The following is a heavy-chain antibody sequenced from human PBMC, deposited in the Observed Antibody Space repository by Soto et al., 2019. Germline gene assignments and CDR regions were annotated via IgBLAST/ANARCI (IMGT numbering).Heavy chain of an antibody. CDR2: IYHSGST. V-gene: IGHV4-30-2*01. J-gene: IGHJ6*02. Sequence: PSETLSLTCAVSGGSISSGGYSWSWIRQPPGKGLEWIGYIYHSGSTYYNPSLKSRVTISVDRSKNQFSLKLSSVTAADTAVYYCARGPWAPRSSSGWYIHRDGMDVWGQGTTVTVSS. CDR3: ARGPWAPRSSSGWYIHRDGMDV. CDR1: GGSISSGGYS. D-gene: IGHD6-19*01.